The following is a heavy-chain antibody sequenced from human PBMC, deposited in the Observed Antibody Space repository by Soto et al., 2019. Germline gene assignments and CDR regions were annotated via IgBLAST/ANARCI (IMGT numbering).Heavy chain of an antibody. CDR1: GFTFSDYA. V-gene: IGHV3-23*01. J-gene: IGHJ4*02. CDR3: ARGFSAGKGSPPDY. D-gene: IGHD3-10*01. Sequence: GGALSLSCAASGFTFSDYAITWVRQAPGKGLEWVSGLNGSGGSTSSADAVKGRFAISRDNSKNSLYLQMYSLRDEDTAVYYGARGFSAGKGSPPDYGGQGTLVTVSS. CDR2: LNGSGGST.